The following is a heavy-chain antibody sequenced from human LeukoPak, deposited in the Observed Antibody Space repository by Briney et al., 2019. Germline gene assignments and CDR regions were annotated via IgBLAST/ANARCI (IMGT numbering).Heavy chain of an antibody. CDR2: ISSSGSTI. V-gene: IGHV3-48*03. Sequence: PGGSLRLSCVASGFTFSSYEMSWVRQAPGKGLEWLSYISSSGSTIYYADFVKGRFTISRDNAKNSVYLQMNSLRGEDTAVYYCARETYFDYWGQGTLLTVSS. CDR1: GFTFSSYE. J-gene: IGHJ4*02. CDR3: ARETYFDY.